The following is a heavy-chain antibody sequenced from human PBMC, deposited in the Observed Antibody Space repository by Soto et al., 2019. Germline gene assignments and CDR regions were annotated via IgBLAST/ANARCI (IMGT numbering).Heavy chain of an antibody. CDR3: ARGGNDFWSGYYTLYYFDY. CDR2: ISSSSSYI. J-gene: IGHJ4*02. D-gene: IGHD3-3*01. Sequence: EVQLVESGGGLVKPGGSLRLSCAASGFTFSSYSMNWVRQAPGKGLEWVSSISSSSSYIYYADSVKGRFTISRDNAKNSLYLQMNSLRAEDTAVYYCARGGNDFWSGYYTLYYFDYWGQGTLVTVSS. CDR1: GFTFSSYS. V-gene: IGHV3-21*01.